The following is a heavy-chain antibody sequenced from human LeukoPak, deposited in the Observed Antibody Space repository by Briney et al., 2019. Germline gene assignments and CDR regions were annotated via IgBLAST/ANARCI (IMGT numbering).Heavy chain of an antibody. CDR2: IYYSGST. V-gene: IGHV4-39*07. D-gene: IGHD6-13*01. CDR1: GGSISSSSYY. Sequence: NSSETLSLTCTVFGGSISSSSYYWGWIRQPPGKGLEWIGSIYYSGSTYYNPSLKSRVTISVDTSKNQFSLKLSSVTAADTAVYYCAREYKNSSRGLRYNWFDPWGQGTLVTVSS. CDR3: AREYKNSSRGLRYNWFDP. J-gene: IGHJ5*02.